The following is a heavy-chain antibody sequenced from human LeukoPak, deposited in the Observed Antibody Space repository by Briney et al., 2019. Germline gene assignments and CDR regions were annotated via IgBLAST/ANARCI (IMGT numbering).Heavy chain of an antibody. CDR3: VREDTPATANY. CDR1: GFTFSIYT. V-gene: IGHV3-23*01. J-gene: IGHJ4*02. CDR2: ISGGGDIT. Sequence: GGSLRLSCVASGFTFSIYTMSWVRQTAGKGLEWVSAISGGGDITYYADSVKGRFTISRDNSKDTLFLQMHSLRPGDTAVYYCVREDTPATANYWGQGTLVTISS. D-gene: IGHD2-21*02.